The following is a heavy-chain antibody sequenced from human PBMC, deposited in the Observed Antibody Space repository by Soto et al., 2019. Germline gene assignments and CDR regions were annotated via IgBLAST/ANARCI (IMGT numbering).Heavy chain of an antibody. D-gene: IGHD5-18*01. Sequence: SETLSLTCAVSGGSIRSGVYSWSWIRQPPGKGLEWIGYIYYSGSTIYNPSLESRVTISVDTSKNQFSLKLSSVTAADTAVYYCARGPPKERGYSYGGRGDYWGQGTLVTVSS. CDR1: GGSIRSGVYS. CDR2: IYYSGST. CDR3: ARGPPKERGYSYGGRGDY. J-gene: IGHJ4*02. V-gene: IGHV4-61*08.